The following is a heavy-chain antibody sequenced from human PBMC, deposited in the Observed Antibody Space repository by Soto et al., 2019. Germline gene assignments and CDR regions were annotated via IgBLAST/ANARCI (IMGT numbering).Heavy chain of an antibody. J-gene: IGHJ3*02. CDR1: GFTFSSYD. V-gene: IGHV3-13*01. D-gene: IGHD1-7*01. CDR2: IGTAGDT. CDR3: ARGIPRRNYAPSYDAFDI. Sequence: GGSLRLSCAASGFTFSSYDMHWVRQATGKGLEWVSAIGTAGDTYYPGSVKGRFTISRENAKNSLYLQMNSLRAGDTAVYYCARGIPRRNYAPSYDAFDIWGQGTMVTVSS.